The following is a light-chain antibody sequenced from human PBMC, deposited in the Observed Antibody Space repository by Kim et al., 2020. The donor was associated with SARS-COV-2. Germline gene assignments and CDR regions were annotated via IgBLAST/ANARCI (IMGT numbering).Light chain of an antibody. J-gene: IGLJ3*02. CDR2: LNSDGRH. CDR1: SGNPGYA. V-gene: IGLV4-69*01. Sequence: VKCACTLSSGNPGYASEWHPQQPEKGPRYLMKLNSDGRHSKGGGIPARFSGSSSGAERYLTLSRLQSEYEADYYCQTWGTGIQWVFGGGTQLTVL. CDR3: QTWGTGIQWV.